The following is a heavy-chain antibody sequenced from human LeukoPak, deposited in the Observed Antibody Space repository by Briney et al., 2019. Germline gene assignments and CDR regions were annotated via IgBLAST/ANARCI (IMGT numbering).Heavy chain of an antibody. CDR1: GFTFGDYA. CDR3: ARGYSGYDYFDY. V-gene: IGHV3-30-3*01. J-gene: IGHJ4*02. D-gene: IGHD5-12*01. Sequence: PGGSLRLSCTASGFTFGDYAMSWLRQAPGKGLEWVAVISYDGSNKYYADSVKGRFTISRDNSKNTLYLQMNSLRAEDTAVYYCARGYSGYDYFDYWGRGTLVTVSS. CDR2: ISYDGSNK.